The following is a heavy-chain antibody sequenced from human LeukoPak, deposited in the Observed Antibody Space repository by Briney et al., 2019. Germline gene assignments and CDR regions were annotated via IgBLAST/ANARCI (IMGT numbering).Heavy chain of an antibody. J-gene: IGHJ4*02. Sequence: SETLSLTCTVSGGSISSYYRSWIRQPPGKGLEWIGYIYYSGSTNYNPSLKSRVTISVDTSKNQFSLKLSSVTAADTAVYYCARDGGVAPLGYWGQGTLVTVSS. D-gene: IGHD2-15*01. CDR2: IYYSGST. V-gene: IGHV4-59*01. CDR1: GGSISSYY. CDR3: ARDGGVAPLGY.